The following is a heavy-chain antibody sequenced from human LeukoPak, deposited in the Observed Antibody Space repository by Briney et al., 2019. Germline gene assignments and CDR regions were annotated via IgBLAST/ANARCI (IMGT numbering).Heavy chain of an antibody. J-gene: IGHJ5*02. CDR3: ARVFYDYSTTQQVRYNWFDP. D-gene: IGHD4-11*01. CDR2: INQDGSEK. V-gene: IGHV3-7*01. CDR1: GFSFSSHW. Sequence: GGSLRLSCAASGFSFSSHWMSWVRQAPGKGLEWVANINQDGSEKNNVDSVKGRFTISRDNAKNSLYLQMNSLRAEDTAVYYCARVFYDYSTTQQVRYNWFDPWGQGTLVTVSS.